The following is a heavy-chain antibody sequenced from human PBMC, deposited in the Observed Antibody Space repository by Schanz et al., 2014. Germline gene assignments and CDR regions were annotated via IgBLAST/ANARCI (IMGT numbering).Heavy chain of an antibody. CDR2: MNESHSTI. V-gene: IGHV3-23*04. CDR3: ARGGPAYYFDD. CDR1: GFSFSSYA. J-gene: IGHJ4*02. Sequence: EVQLVESGGGVVRPGGSLRLSCAASGFSFSSYAMGWVRQARGKGLEWVSAMNESHSTIYYADSVKGRFTISRDNSKNTLYLQMDSLRAEDTAVYFCARGGPAYYFDDWGQGTLVTVSS.